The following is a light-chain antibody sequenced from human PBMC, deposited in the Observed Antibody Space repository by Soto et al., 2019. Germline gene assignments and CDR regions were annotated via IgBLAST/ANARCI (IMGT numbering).Light chain of an antibody. J-gene: IGKJ2*01. CDR3: QQYSSYPVT. V-gene: IGKV1-5*03. CDR1: QSISTW. CDR2: KAS. Sequence: DIQMTQSPSTLSAYVGDRVSITCRASQSISTWLAWYQQKPGKAPKLLIYKASNLESGVPARFSGSGSGTEFTLTISSLQPDDVATYYCQQYSSYPVTFGQGTKLEIK.